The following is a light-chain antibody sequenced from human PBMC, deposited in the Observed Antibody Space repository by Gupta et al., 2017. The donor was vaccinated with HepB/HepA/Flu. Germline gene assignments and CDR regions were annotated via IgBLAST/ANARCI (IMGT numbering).Light chain of an antibody. CDR3: AAWDTSLNVVV. CDR2: YND. V-gene: IGLV1-44*01. Sequence: QSVLTQSTSVSGTPGQRVTISCSGSSSNVGRNNVNWYQQLPGTAPKLLIYYNDERPSGVPDRISGSKSGTSASLAISGLQSEDEADYYCAAWDTSLNVVVFGGGIKLTVL. CDR1: SSNVGRNN. J-gene: IGLJ2*01.